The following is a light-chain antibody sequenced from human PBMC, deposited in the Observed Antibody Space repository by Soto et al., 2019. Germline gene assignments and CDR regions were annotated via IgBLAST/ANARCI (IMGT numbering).Light chain of an antibody. V-gene: IGKV3-11*01. J-gene: IGKJ4*01. CDR1: QSVSSY. CDR2: DSS. Sequence: EIVMTQSPATLSVSPGDGATLSCRASQSVSSYLAWYQQKRGQAPRLLIYDSSNRATGIPARFSGSGSGTDFSLIISSLEPEDFAVYYCQQRSVWPLTFGGGTKVDIK. CDR3: QQRSVWPLT.